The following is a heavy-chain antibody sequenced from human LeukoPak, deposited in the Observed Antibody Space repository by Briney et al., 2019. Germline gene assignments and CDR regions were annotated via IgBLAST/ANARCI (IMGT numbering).Heavy chain of an antibody. CDR1: GYTFTSYA. Sequence: SVKVSCKASGYTFTSYAMNWVRQAPGQGLEWMGGIIPIFGTANYAQKFQGRVTITADESTSTAYMELSSLRSEDTAVYYCAREAKRRIAAAGINYGMDVWGQGTTVTVSS. V-gene: IGHV1-69*13. J-gene: IGHJ6*02. CDR3: AREAKRRIAAAGINYGMDV. CDR2: IIPIFGTA. D-gene: IGHD6-13*01.